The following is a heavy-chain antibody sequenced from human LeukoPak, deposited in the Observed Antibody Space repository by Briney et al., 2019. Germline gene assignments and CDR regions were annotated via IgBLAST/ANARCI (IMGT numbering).Heavy chain of an antibody. CDR1: GFTVSSNY. J-gene: IGHJ4*02. Sequence: QPGGSLRLYCAASGFTVSSNYMSWVRQAPGKGLEWVSVIYSGGSTYYADSVKGRFTISRDNSKNTLYLQMNSLRAEDTAVYYCARGWEWEPLDYWGQGTLVTVSS. CDR2: IYSGGST. D-gene: IGHD1-26*01. CDR3: ARGWEWEPLDY. V-gene: IGHV3-53*01.